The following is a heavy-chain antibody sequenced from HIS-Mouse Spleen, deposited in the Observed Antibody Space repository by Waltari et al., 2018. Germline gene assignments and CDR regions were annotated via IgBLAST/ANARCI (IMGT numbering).Heavy chain of an antibody. CDR2: IDLDDDK. Sequence: QVTLRESGPALVKPTQTLTLTCTFSGFSLSTSGMCVSWIRQPPGKALEWLARIDLDDDKNYSTYLKTRLTISKDTSKNQVVLTMTNMDPVDTATYYCARIAEGYSSGWYAFDYWGQGTLVTVSS. CDR3: ARIAEGYSSGWYAFDY. CDR1: GFSLSTSGMC. J-gene: IGHJ4*02. D-gene: IGHD6-19*01. V-gene: IGHV2-70*15.